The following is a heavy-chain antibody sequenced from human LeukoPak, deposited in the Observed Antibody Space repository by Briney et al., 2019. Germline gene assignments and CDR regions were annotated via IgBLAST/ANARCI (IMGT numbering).Heavy chain of an antibody. CDR3: ARGVGYYDSGGYSDFDY. Sequence: GGSLRLSCAASGFTFSSYSMNWVRQAPGKGLEWVSSISSSSSYIYYADSVKGRFTISRDNAKNSLYLQMNSLRAEDTAVYYCARGVGYYDSGGYSDFDYWGQGTLVTVSS. D-gene: IGHD3-22*01. V-gene: IGHV3-21*01. CDR1: GFTFSSYS. CDR2: ISSSSSYI. J-gene: IGHJ4*02.